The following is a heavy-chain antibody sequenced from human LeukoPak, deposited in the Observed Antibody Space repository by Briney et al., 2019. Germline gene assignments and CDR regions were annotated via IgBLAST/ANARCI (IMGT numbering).Heavy chain of an antibody. CDR2: IYPGDSDT. CDR1: GYSFTTYW. V-gene: IGHV5-51*01. D-gene: IGHD6-6*01. Sequence: GESLKISCKVSGYSFTTYWIGWVRQMPGKGLEWMGIIYPGDSDTRYSPSFQGQVTISADKSISTAYLQWSSLKASDTAMYYCARFRDSSSSAPFDYWGQGTLVTVSS. J-gene: IGHJ4*02. CDR3: ARFRDSSSSAPFDY.